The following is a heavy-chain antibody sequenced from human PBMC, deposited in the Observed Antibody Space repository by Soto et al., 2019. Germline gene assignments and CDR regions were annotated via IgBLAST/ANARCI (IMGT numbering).Heavy chain of an antibody. V-gene: IGHV3-11*03. J-gene: IGHJ6*02. Sequence: GGSLRLSCAASGFTFSDYYMSWIRQAPGKWLEWVSYISSSSSYTNYADSVKGRFTISRDNAKNTLYLQMNSLKTEDTAVYYCSTDSRFLEWSSYYYGMDVWGPGTTVTVSS. CDR2: ISSSSSYT. CDR3: STDSRFLEWSSYYYGMDV. CDR1: GFTFSDYY. D-gene: IGHD3-3*01.